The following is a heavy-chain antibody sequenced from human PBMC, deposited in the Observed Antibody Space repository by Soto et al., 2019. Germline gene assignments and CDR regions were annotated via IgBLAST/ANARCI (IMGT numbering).Heavy chain of an antibody. CDR2: IIPMFGTA. Sequence: QVQLVQSGAEVKKPESSVKVSCKAPGGTFSTYAISWVRQAPGQGLEWMGGIIPMFGTANYAQRFQDRVTITADESTNTVYMELGSLRPEATAVYFCASGIQLWLRRINNGYSGWGQGTLVTVSS. CDR1: GGTFSTYA. D-gene: IGHD5-18*01. CDR3: ASGIQLWLRRINNGYSG. J-gene: IGHJ4*02. V-gene: IGHV1-69*12.